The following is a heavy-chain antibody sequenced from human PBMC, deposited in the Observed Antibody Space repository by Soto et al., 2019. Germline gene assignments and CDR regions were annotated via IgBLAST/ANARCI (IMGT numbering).Heavy chain of an antibody. J-gene: IGHJ4*02. CDR1: GFTFSSYW. D-gene: IGHD6-6*01. CDR3: ARGGGSSPEGRDY. V-gene: IGHV3-74*01. Sequence: EVQLVESGGGLVQPGGSPRLSCAASGFTFSSYWMHWVRQGPGKGLVWVSRISGGGSTTNYADSVKGRFTISRDNAKNTRYLQMNSLRAEDTAVYYCARGGGSSPEGRDYWGQGTLVTVSS. CDR2: ISGGGSTT.